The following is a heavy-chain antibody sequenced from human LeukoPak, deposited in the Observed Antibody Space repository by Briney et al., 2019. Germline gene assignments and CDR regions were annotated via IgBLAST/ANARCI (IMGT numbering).Heavy chain of an antibody. J-gene: IGHJ6*02. CDR1: GFTFSSYA. Sequence: GGSLRLSCAASGFTFSSYAMSWVRQAPGKGLEWVSTISGSSRSTYYADSVKGRFAISRDNSKNTLYLQMNRLRAEDTAVYFCAKGIYDMDVWGQGTTVTVSS. CDR3: AKGIYDMDV. V-gene: IGHV3-23*01. CDR2: ISGSSRST.